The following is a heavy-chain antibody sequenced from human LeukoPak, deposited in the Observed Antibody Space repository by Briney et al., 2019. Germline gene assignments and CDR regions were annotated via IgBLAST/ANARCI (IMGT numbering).Heavy chain of an antibody. CDR2: IYYSGST. CDR1: GGSISSYY. V-gene: IGHV4-59*01. CDR3: ARAVYHYGMDV. Sequence: SETLSLTCTVSGGSISSYYWSWIRQPPGKGLEWIGYIYYSGSTNYNPSLKSRVTISVDTSKNQFSLKLSSVTAADTAVYYCARAVYHYGMDVWGQGTTVTVSS. J-gene: IGHJ6*02.